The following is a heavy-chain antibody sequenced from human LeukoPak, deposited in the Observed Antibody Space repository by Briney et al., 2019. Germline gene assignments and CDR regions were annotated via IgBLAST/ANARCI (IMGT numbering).Heavy chain of an antibody. J-gene: IGHJ4*02. Sequence: SVKVSCKASGGTFSSYAISWVRQAPGQGLEWMGGIIPIFGTANYAQKFQGRVTITADESTSTAYMELSSLRSEDTAVYYCTTLDYDILTGYRFDYWGQGTLVTVSS. D-gene: IGHD3-9*01. CDR3: TTLDYDILTGYRFDY. CDR1: GGTFSSYA. CDR2: IIPIFGTA. V-gene: IGHV1-69*01.